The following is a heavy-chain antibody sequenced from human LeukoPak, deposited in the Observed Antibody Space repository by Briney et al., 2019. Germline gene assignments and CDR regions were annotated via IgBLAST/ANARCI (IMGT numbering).Heavy chain of an antibody. CDR2: ISSSGSTI. CDR1: GFTFSSYE. V-gene: IGHV3-48*03. J-gene: IGHJ4*02. Sequence: GGSLRLSCAASGFTFSSYEMNWVHQAPGKGLEWVSYISSSGSTIYYADSVKGRFTISRDNAKNSLYLQMNSLRAEDTAVYYCARDEAPPDYYDSSGYYPFDYWGQGTLVTVSS. CDR3: ARDEAPPDYYDSSGYYPFDY. D-gene: IGHD3-22*01.